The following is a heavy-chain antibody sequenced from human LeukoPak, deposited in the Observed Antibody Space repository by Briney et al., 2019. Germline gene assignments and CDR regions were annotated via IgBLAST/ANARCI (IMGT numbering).Heavy chain of an antibody. J-gene: IGHJ4*02. CDR1: GFTFSSYW. Sequence: GGFLRLSCAASGFTFSSYWMSWVRQAPGQGLEWVANIKQDGSEKYYEDSVKGRFTISRDNAKNSLYLQMNSLRAEDTAVYCCARGSSGWYVEYYFDYWGQGTLVTVSS. CDR2: IKQDGSEK. CDR3: ARGSSGWYVEYYFDY. D-gene: IGHD6-19*01. V-gene: IGHV3-7*01.